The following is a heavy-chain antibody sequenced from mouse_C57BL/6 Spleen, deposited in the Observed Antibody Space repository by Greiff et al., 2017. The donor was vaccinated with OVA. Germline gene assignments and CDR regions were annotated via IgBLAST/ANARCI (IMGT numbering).Heavy chain of an antibody. J-gene: IGHJ3*01. D-gene: IGHD1-1*01. CDR3: TRVSDYGSSSWFAY. V-gene: IGHV1-15*01. Sequence: VQLQQSGAELVRPGASVTLSCKASGYTFTDYEMHWVKQTPVHGLEWIGAIDPETGGTAYNQKFKGKAILTADKSSSTAYMELRSLTSEDSAVYYCTRVSDYGSSSWFAYWGQGTLVTVSA. CDR1: GYTFTDYE. CDR2: IDPETGGT.